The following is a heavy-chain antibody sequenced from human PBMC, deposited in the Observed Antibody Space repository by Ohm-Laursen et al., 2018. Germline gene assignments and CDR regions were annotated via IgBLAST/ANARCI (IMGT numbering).Heavy chain of an antibody. J-gene: IGHJ5*02. V-gene: IGHV4-4*07. CDR1: GGSISSYY. CDR2: ISTSGNT. CDR3: ARDFHFWSGYKELNWFDP. Sequence: SQTLSLTCPVSGGSISSYYWSWIRQPAGKGLEWIGRISTSGNTNYNPSLESRVTMSLDTSKNQISLKLTSVTAADAAVYYCARDFHFWSGYKELNWFDPWGQGTQVTVSS. D-gene: IGHD3-3*02.